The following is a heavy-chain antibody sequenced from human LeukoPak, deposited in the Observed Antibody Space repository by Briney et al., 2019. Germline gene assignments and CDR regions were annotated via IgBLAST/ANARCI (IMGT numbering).Heavy chain of an antibody. CDR1: GGSITRSNYY. CDR2: MYNTGGS. Sequence: PSETLSLTCTFSGGSITRSNYYCGWIRQPPGKALEWIGSMYNTGGSYYNPSLKSRFTISVDTSKNQFSLKVNSVTAADTAVYYCGIAPDYWGQGTLVTVSS. J-gene: IGHJ4*02. V-gene: IGHV4-39*01. D-gene: IGHD2-21*01. CDR3: GIAPDY.